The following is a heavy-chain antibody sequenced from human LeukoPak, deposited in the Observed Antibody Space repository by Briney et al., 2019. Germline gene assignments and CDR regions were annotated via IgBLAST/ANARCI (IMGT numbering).Heavy chain of an antibody. CDR3: ATARIVVVNSYFQH. Sequence: GGSLRLSCPASGFTFSSYAIHWVRQPPAPGLERVAVISYDGSNKYYADSVKGRFTISRDNSKNTLYLQMNRLRAEETAVYYCATARIVVVNSYFQHWGQGNLVTVSS. V-gene: IGHV3-30*16. D-gene: IGHD3-22*01. CDR2: ISYDGSNK. CDR1: GFTFSSYA. J-gene: IGHJ1*01.